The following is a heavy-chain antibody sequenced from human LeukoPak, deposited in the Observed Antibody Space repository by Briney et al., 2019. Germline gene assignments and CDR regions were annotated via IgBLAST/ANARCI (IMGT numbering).Heavy chain of an antibody. Sequence: GGSLRLSCAASGFTVISNYMSWVRQAPGKGLEWVSVIYSGGNTYYADSVEGRFTISRDNSKNSLYLQMNSLRAEDTAVYYCARDGAYGDYVSYWGQGTLVTVSS. CDR1: GFTVISNY. V-gene: IGHV3-66*01. D-gene: IGHD4-17*01. CDR3: ARDGAYGDYVSY. CDR2: IYSGGNT. J-gene: IGHJ4*02.